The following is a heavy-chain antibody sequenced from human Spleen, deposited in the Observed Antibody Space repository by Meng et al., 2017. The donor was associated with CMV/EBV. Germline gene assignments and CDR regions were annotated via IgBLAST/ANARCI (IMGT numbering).Heavy chain of an antibody. J-gene: IGHJ4*02. V-gene: IGHV3-30*02. Sequence: GESLKISCAASGFTFTNSGMHWVRQAPGKGLEWVAFIPYDGSNQYYADSVEGRFTISRDNSKNTLYLRVNSLRAEDTAVYYCAKETSLSVAAIDYWGQRTLVTVSS. CDR3: AKETSLSVAAIDY. CDR1: GFTFTNSG. CDR2: IPYDGSNQ. D-gene: IGHD6-19*01.